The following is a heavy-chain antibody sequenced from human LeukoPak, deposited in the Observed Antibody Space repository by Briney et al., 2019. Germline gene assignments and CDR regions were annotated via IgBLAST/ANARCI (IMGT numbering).Heavy chain of an antibody. CDR2: ISSSSSYI. CDR1: GFTFSSYS. V-gene: IGHV3-21*01. J-gene: IGHJ4*02. CDR3: ARDQEHIVVVTAIWY. Sequence: PGGSLRLSCAASGFTFSSYSMNWVRQAPGKGLEWVSSISSSSSYIYYADSVKGRFTISRDNAKNSLYLQMNSLRAEDTAVYYCARDQEHIVVVTAIWYWGQGTLVTVSS. D-gene: IGHD2-21*02.